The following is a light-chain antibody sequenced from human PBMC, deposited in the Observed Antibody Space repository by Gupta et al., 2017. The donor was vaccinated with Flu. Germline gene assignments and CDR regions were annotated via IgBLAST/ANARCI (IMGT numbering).Light chain of an antibody. CDR1: NSNIGSNT. J-gene: IGLJ1*01. V-gene: IGLV1-44*01. Sequence: SVLTQPPSASGTPGQRVTISCSGSNSNIGSNTVDWYQHLPGTAPKLLIYDNGQRPSGVPDRFSGSKSGTSASLAISGLQSEDEADYYCAVWDDSLKGLYVFGTGTKVTVL. CDR3: AVWDDSLKGLYV. CDR2: DNG.